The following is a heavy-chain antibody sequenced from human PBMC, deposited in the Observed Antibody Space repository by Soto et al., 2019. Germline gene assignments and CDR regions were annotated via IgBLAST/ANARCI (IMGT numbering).Heavy chain of an antibody. Sequence: PSETLSLTCTVSGGSISSSSYYWGWIRQPPGKGLEWIGSIYYSGSTYYNPSLKSRVTISVDTSKNQFSLKLSSVTAADTAVYYCARRGCSITGTTPIDYWGQGTLVTVSS. CDR1: GGSISSSSYY. V-gene: IGHV4-39*01. D-gene: IGHD1-20*01. CDR2: IYYSGST. CDR3: ARRGCSITGTTPIDY. J-gene: IGHJ4*02.